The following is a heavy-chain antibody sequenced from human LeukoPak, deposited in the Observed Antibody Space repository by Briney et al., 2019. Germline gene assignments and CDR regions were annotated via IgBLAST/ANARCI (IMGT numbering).Heavy chain of an antibody. CDR2: IYYSGST. CDR1: GGSISSSTYY. Sequence: SETLSLTCTVSGGSISSSTYYWGWVRQPPGKGLEWFGSIYYSGSTYYNPSLKSRVTISVDTSKNQFSLKLSSVTAADTAVYYCARSEQWLVPLDHWGQGTLVTVSS. D-gene: IGHD6-19*01. CDR3: ARSEQWLVPLDH. J-gene: IGHJ4*02. V-gene: IGHV4-39*07.